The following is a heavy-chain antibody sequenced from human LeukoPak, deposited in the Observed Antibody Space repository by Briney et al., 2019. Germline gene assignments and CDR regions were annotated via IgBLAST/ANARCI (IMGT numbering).Heavy chain of an antibody. CDR3: ARDRVVRGVIIRFDY. CDR1: GFTFSTYG. D-gene: IGHD3-10*01. J-gene: IGHJ4*02. Sequence: GGSLRLSCTASGFTFSTYGMNWVRQAPGKGLEWVSSISSSSSYIYYADSVKGRFTISRDNAKNSLYLQMNSLRAEDTAVYYCARDRVVRGVIIRFDYWGQGTLVTVSS. V-gene: IGHV3-21*01. CDR2: ISSSSSYI.